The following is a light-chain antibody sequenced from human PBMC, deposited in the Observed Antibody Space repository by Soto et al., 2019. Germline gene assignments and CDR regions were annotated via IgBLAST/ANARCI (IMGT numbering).Light chain of an antibody. CDR3: QQYNSYSPLT. V-gene: IGKV1-5*01. CDR1: QSISSY. Sequence: DLQMTQSPSSLSASVGDRGTITFRASQSISSYLNWYQQKPGKAPKLLIYDASSLESGVPSRFSGSGSGTEFTLTISSLQPDDFATYYCQQYNSYSPLTFGGGTKVDIK. CDR2: DAS. J-gene: IGKJ4*01.